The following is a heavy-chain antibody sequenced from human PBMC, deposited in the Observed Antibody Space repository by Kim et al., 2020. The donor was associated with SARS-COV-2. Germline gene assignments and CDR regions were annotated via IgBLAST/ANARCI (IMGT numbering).Heavy chain of an antibody. CDR3: AKDILLSAATPEHFDY. J-gene: IGHJ4*02. Sequence: GGSLRLSCAASGFTFSSYAITWVRQAPGKGVEWVSSTSGTGDRTYYAASVRGRFTVSRDNSKKTLYLQMDSLRAEDTAVYYCAKDILLSAATPEHFDYWAQGTLVTVSS. CDR2: TSGTGDRT. V-gene: IGHV3-23*01. CDR1: GFTFSSYA. D-gene: IGHD2-15*01.